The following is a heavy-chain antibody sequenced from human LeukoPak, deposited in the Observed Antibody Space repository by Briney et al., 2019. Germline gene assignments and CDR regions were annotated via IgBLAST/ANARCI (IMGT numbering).Heavy chain of an antibody. CDR1: GYSFTSYW. J-gene: IGHJ4*02. CDR2: IYPGDSDT. D-gene: IGHD3-22*01. Sequence: GESLKISCQGSGYSFTSYWIGWVRQMPGKGLEWMGIIYPGDSDTRYSPSFQGQVTISADKSISTAYLQWSSLKASDTAMYYCARRSGYYDSSGYYPYDYWGQGTLVTVSS. CDR3: ARRSGYYDSSGYYPYDY. V-gene: IGHV5-51*01.